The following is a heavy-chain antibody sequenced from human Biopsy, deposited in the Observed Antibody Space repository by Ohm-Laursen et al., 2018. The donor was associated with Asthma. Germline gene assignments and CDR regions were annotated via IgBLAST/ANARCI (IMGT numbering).Heavy chain of an antibody. D-gene: IGHD1-26*01. V-gene: IGHV3-30*18. Sequence: SLRLSCTASGFSFSNYGVHWVRQAPGKGLDWVAVISFDGTNRNYTDSVKGRFTISRDNSRNTLHLEMNSLRAEDTAVYFCAEEVFPGWELRRGPDSWGQGTLVTVSS. J-gene: IGHJ4*02. CDR1: GFSFSNYG. CDR2: ISFDGTNR. CDR3: AEEVFPGWELRRGPDS.